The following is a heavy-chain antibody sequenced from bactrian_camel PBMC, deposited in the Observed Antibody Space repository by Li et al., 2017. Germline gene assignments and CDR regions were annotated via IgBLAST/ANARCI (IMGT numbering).Heavy chain of an antibody. CDR1: GFREFGFVFGTYG. CDR2: ISGEGHII. D-gene: IGHD5*01. Sequence: QLVESGGGLVQPGGSLRLSCAASGFREFGFVFGTYGMKWLRQAPGRGLERVASISGEGHIIDYGDSVKGRFSISRDNDRHMVYLQMNNLVSEDTALYYCATGRTGSDGTRGKGTQVTVS. J-gene: IGHJ4*01. V-gene: IGHV3-2*01.